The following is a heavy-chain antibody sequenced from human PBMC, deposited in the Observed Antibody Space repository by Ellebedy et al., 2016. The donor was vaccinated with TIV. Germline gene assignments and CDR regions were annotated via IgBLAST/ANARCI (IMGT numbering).Heavy chain of an antibody. D-gene: IGHD5-24*01. Sequence: SETLSLXXAVYGGSFSGYYWSWIRQPPGKGLEWIGEINHSGSTNYNPSLKSRVTISVDTSKNQFSLKLSSVTAADTAVYYCARAPRDGYPNGSDYWGQGTLVTVSS. CDR1: GGSFSGYY. CDR3: ARAPRDGYPNGSDY. J-gene: IGHJ4*02. V-gene: IGHV4-34*01. CDR2: INHSGST.